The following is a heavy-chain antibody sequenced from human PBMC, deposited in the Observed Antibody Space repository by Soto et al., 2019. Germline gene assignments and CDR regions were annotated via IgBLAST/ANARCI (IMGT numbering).Heavy chain of an antibody. J-gene: IGHJ4*02. D-gene: IGHD1-26*01. Sequence: QVQLVQSGAEVKKPGASVKVSCKASGYTLSDANINWVRQAPGQGPEWMGIINPRADSTNYAQKCHGGVTLTRDTSTSTVYVELSSLRSEDTAVYYCSRDLRAGGDYWGQGTLVTVSS. V-gene: IGHV1-46*01. CDR1: GYTLSDAN. CDR2: INPRADST. CDR3: SRDLRAGGDY.